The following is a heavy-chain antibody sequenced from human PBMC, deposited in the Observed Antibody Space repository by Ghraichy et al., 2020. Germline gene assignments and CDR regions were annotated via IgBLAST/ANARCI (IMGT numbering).Heavy chain of an antibody. Sequence: GGSLRLSCAASGFIFSTYGMHWVRQAPGKGLEWVAVVWYDGSNKYYADSAKGRFTISRDNSKNTLYLQVDSMRAEDTAVYYCASDKRGRSHFYGADVWGQGTTVIVSS. CDR3: ASDKRGRSHFYGADV. V-gene: IGHV3-33*01. D-gene: IGHD3-10*01. J-gene: IGHJ6*02. CDR2: VWYDGSNK. CDR1: GFIFSTYG.